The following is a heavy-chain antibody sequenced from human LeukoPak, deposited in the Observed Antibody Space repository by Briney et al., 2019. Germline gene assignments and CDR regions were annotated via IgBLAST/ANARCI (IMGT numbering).Heavy chain of an antibody. CDR3: ARDDPTLGFDY. CDR2: IYTSGST. J-gene: IGHJ4*02. CDR1: GGSISSYH. V-gene: IGHV4-4*07. D-gene: IGHD3-16*01. Sequence: PSETLSLTCTVSGGSISSYHWSWIRQPAGKGLEWIGRIYTSGSTNYNPSLKSRVTMSVGTSKNQFSLKLSSVTAADTAVYYCARDDPTLGFDYWGQGTLVTVSS.